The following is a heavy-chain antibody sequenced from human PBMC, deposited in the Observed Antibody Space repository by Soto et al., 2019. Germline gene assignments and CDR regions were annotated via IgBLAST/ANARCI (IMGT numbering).Heavy chain of an antibody. CDR3: ARGDLDTAMDAYYYYGMDV. CDR1: GYTFTSYG. Sequence: QVQLVQSGAEVKKPGASVKVSCKASGYTFTSYGISWVRQAPGQGLEWMGWISAYNGNTNYAQKLQGRVTMTTDPSTSTAYMELRSLRSDDTAVYYCARGDLDTAMDAYYYYGMDVWGQGTTVTVSS. J-gene: IGHJ6*02. D-gene: IGHD5-18*01. CDR2: ISAYNGNT. V-gene: IGHV1-18*04.